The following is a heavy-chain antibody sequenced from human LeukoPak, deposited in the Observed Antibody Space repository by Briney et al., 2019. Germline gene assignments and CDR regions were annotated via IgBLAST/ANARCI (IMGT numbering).Heavy chain of an antibody. CDR3: SRNSGTLTGWPFDV. Sequence: GGSLRLSCTASGFIFRDHAMSWFRQAPGKGLEWVGFIRTRTYSETTEHAASVKGRFTISRDDSNDIAYLQMNSLKTEDTAVYYCSRNSGTLTGWPFDVWGQGTMVTVSS. J-gene: IGHJ3*01. V-gene: IGHV3-49*03. CDR2: IRTRTYSETT. CDR1: GFIFRDHA. D-gene: IGHD5-12*01.